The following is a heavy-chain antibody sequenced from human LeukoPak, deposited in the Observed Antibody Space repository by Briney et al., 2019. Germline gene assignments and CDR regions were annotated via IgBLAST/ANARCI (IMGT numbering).Heavy chain of an antibody. CDR1: GFTLSSYW. D-gene: IGHD3-22*01. CDR3: ARGPETYYYDSSAYY. V-gene: IGHV3-74*01. J-gene: IGHJ4*02. Sequence: GGSLRLSCEASGFTLSSYWMHWVRQAPGKGLVWVSRINNDGSTEHYADPVKGRFTISRDNAENTLYLQMNSLRAEDTAVYYCARGPETYYYDSSAYYWGQGTLVTVSS. CDR2: INNDGSTE.